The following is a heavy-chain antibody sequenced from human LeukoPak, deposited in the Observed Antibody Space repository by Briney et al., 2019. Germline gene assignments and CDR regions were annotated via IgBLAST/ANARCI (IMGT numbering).Heavy chain of an antibody. D-gene: IGHD4-17*01. J-gene: IGHJ4*02. Sequence: PGGSLRLSCAASGFTFSSYSMNWVRQAPGKGLEWVSYIRSSSSTIYYADSVKGRFTISRDNAKNSLYLQMNSLRAEDTAVYYCARDRRATVTTYDYWGQGTLVTVSS. CDR2: IRSSSSTI. V-gene: IGHV3-48*01. CDR3: ARDRRATVTTYDY. CDR1: GFTFSSYS.